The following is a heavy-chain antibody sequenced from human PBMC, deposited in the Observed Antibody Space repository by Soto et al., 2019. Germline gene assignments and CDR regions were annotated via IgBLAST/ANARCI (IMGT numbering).Heavy chain of an antibody. CDR1: GFTVSSKY. D-gene: IGHD2-15*01. Sequence: EVQLVESGGGLVQPGGSLRLSCAASGFTVSSKYMTWFRQAPGQGLEWVSLIQSGGTTYYADSVKGRFTISRDTSENTLHLKIDSLRVEAMAVYYCARDDVLCDGGRCYGVPVDVWGKGTTVTVSS. CDR2: IQSGGTT. J-gene: IGHJ6*04. V-gene: IGHV3-66*01. CDR3: ARDDVLCDGGRCYGVPVDV.